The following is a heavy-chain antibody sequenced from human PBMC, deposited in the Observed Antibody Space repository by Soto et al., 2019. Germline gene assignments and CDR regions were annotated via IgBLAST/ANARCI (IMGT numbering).Heavy chain of an antibody. V-gene: IGHV3-7*01. Sequence: VQLVESGGVLVQPGGSLRVSCAASGFTFSTSWMNWVRQAPGTGLEWVANINGDGSEEYYVDSVRGRFTISRDNVKNSLFLQMNSLRAEDTAVYYCAAGFPPDYWGQGTLVTVSS. J-gene: IGHJ4*02. CDR1: GFTFSTSW. CDR2: INGDGSEE. D-gene: IGHD3-10*01. CDR3: AAGFPPDY.